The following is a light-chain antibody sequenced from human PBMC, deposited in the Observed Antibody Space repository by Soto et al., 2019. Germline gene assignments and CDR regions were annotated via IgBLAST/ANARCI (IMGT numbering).Light chain of an antibody. V-gene: IGKV1-5*03. CDR3: QQYGSYSST. CDR2: KAS. J-gene: IGKJ2*01. Sequence: DIQMTQSPSTLSASVGDRVTITCRASQSISSWLAWFQQKPGKAPKLLIYKASILESGVPSRFSGSGSGTEFPLTISSLQPDDFATYSCQQYGSYSSTFGQGTKLDIK. CDR1: QSISSW.